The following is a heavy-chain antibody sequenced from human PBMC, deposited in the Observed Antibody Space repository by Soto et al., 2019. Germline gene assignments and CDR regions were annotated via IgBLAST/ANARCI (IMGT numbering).Heavy chain of an antibody. Sequence: QVQLVESGGGVVQPGRSLRLSCAASGFTFRSHAMHWVRQAPGKGLEWVAVISYDGINQYYADSVKGRFTISRDNSQNTLYLQMNSLRPEDTAVYYCARDLLVGCSGGSCYPIDYWGQGTLVTVSS. J-gene: IGHJ4*02. D-gene: IGHD2-15*01. CDR3: ARDLLVGCSGGSCYPIDY. V-gene: IGHV3-30-3*01. CDR2: ISYDGINQ. CDR1: GFTFRSHA.